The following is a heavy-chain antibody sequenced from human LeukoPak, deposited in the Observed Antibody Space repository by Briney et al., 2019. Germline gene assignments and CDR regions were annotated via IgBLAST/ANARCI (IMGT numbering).Heavy chain of an antibody. J-gene: IGHJ4*02. Sequence: ASVKLSCTASGYTFTTYYMHWVRQAPGQGLEWMGIINPSGGSTTYAQKFQGRVTMTRDTSTSTVYMELSSLRSEDTAMYYCARAGIGVPYWGQGTLVTVSS. V-gene: IGHV1-46*01. CDR1: GYTFTTYY. CDR3: ARAGIGVPY. D-gene: IGHD2-21*01. CDR2: INPSGGST.